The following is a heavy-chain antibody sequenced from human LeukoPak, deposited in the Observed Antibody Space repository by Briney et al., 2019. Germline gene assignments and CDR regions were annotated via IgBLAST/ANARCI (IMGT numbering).Heavy chain of an antibody. CDR1: GFTFSSYW. D-gene: IGHD6-19*01. CDR3: AKSGAALAGPFDY. J-gene: IGHJ4*02. CDR2: FSGRGGST. V-gene: IGHV3-23*01. Sequence: PGGSLRLSCAASGFTFSSYWMHWVRQAPGKGLEWVSAFSGRGGSTYYADSVKGRFTISRDNSKNTLYLQMNSLRAEDTAVYYCAKSGAALAGPFDYWGQGTLVTVSS.